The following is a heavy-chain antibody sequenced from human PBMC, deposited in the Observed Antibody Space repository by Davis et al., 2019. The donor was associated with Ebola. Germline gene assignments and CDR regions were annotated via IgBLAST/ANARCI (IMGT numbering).Heavy chain of an antibody. CDR2: IRTSGSTK. V-gene: IGHV3-48*02. J-gene: IGHJ4*02. Sequence: PGGSLRLSCAVSGFTFSSYSMNWVRQAPGKGLEWVSYIRTSGSTKYYADSVKGRFSISRDDAKNSLYLQMNSLRDEDTAVYYCARETGVGYWGQGTLVTVSS. D-gene: IGHD1-26*01. CDR3: ARETGVGY. CDR1: GFTFSSYS.